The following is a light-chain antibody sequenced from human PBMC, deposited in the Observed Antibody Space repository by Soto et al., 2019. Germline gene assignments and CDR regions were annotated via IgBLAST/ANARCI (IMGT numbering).Light chain of an antibody. Sequence: DIQITQSPYSVSASVGYRVTITCRASQGISSWLAWYQQKPGKAPKLLMFDVSNLESGVPSRFSGSGSGTEFTLTISSLHSDDFATYYCQQYDYSRTFGQGTKVDI. V-gene: IGKV1-12*01. CDR3: QQYDYSRT. CDR2: DVS. J-gene: IGKJ1*01. CDR1: QGISSW.